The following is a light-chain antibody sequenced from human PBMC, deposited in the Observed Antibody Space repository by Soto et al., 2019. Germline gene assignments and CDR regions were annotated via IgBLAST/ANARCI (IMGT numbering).Light chain of an antibody. J-gene: IGLJ1*01. CDR1: SSDVGGYNY. CDR2: DVS. V-gene: IGLV2-14*01. CDR3: NSSTSSGTLPYV. Sequence: QSVLTQPASVSGSPGQSITVSCTGTSSDVGGYNYVSWYQQHPGKAPSVTSYDVSKRPSGVSNRGSGSKSGNTASLTISGLQAEDEADYYCNSSTSSGTLPYVFGTGTKLTVL.